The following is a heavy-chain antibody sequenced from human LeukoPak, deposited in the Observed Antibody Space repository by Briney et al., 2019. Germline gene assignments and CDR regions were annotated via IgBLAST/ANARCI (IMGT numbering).Heavy chain of an antibody. CDR3: ARRSTLYSSGWFYFDY. J-gene: IGHJ4*02. Sequence: ASVKVSCKASGYTFTSYGISWVRQAPGQGLEWMGWISVYNGNTNYAQKLQGRVTMTTDTSTSTAYMELRSLRSDDTAVYYCARRSTLYSSGWFYFDYWGQGTLVTVSS. CDR1: GYTFTSYG. V-gene: IGHV1-18*01. D-gene: IGHD6-19*01. CDR2: ISVYNGNT.